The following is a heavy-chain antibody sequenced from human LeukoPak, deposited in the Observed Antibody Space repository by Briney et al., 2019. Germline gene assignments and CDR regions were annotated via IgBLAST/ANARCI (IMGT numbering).Heavy chain of an antibody. D-gene: IGHD3-10*01. CDR3: ARWRRRITMVRAEENWFDP. V-gene: IGHV1-2*02. CDR1: GYTFTGYY. J-gene: IGHJ5*02. Sequence: GASVKVSCRASGYTFTGYYMHWVRQAPGQGLEWMGWINPNSGGTNYAQKFQGRVTMTRDTSISTAYMELSRLRSDDTAVYYCARWRRRITMVRAEENWFDPWGQGTLVTVSS. CDR2: INPNSGGT.